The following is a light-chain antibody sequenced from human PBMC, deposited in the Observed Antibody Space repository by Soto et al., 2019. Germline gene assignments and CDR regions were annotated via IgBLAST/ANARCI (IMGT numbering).Light chain of an antibody. V-gene: IGLV1-44*01. Sequence: QSVLTQPPSASGTPGQMVTISCSGSSSNIGTYSVSWYQQFPGTAPRFLIYSDNQRPSGVPDRFSASKSGASASLAISGLQSEDEADFYCAAWDDSLNGCVFGTGTKVTVL. CDR3: AAWDDSLNGCV. CDR1: SSNIGTYS. J-gene: IGLJ1*01. CDR2: SDN.